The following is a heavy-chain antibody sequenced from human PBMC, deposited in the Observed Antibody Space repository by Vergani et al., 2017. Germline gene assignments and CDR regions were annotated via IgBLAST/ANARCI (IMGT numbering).Heavy chain of an antibody. D-gene: IGHD3-10*01. J-gene: IGHJ5*02. CDR3: ARDRGEFGSPFDP. CDR1: GVPISSGGYY. V-gene: IGHV4-31*03. Sequence: QEPLQESGPGLVKPSQTLSLTCTVSGVPISSGGYYWSWIRQHPGKGLEWIGYIYYSGSTYYNPSLKSRVTISVDTSKNQFSLKLSSVTAADTAVYYCARDRGEFGSPFDPWGQGTLVTVSS. CDR2: IYYSGST.